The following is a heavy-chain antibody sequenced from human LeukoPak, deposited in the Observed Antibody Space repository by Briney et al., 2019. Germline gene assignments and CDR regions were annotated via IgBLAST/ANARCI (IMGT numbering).Heavy chain of an antibody. CDR3: AKGGEVPAATPLGP. D-gene: IGHD2-2*01. Sequence: TGGSLRLSCAASGFTFSSYAMSWVRQAPGKGLEWVSAISGSGGSTYYADSVKGRFTISRDNSKNTLYLQMNSLRAEDTAVYYCAKGGEVPAATPLGPWGQGTLVTVSS. CDR2: ISGSGGST. V-gene: IGHV3-23*01. J-gene: IGHJ5*02. CDR1: GFTFSSYA.